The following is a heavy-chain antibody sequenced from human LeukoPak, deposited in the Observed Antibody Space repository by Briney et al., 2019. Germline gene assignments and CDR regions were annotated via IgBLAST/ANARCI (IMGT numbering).Heavy chain of an antibody. CDR3: ARGGPNWGYFPLDQ. Sequence: GASVKVSCKASGYIFTGYYMHWVRQAPGQGLEYMGWINPNNGGRQFAQKFQGRVTMTRDTSISTAHLDLTSLTSDDTAVYYCARGGPNWGYFPLDQWGQGTLVTVSS. J-gene: IGHJ5*02. V-gene: IGHV1-2*02. CDR2: INPNNGGR. CDR1: GYIFTGYY. D-gene: IGHD7-27*01.